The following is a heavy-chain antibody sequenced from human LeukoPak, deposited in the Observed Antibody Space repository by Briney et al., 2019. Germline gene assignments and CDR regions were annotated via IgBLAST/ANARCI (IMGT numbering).Heavy chain of an antibody. CDR3: ARDQNNWNEKDY. CDR2: ISSSSSYI. Sequence: PGGSLRLSCAASGFTFSSYSMNWVRQAPGKGLEWVSSISSSSSYIYYADSVKGRLTISRDNAKNSLYLQMNSLRAEDTAVYYCARDQNNWNEKDYWGQGTLVTVSS. V-gene: IGHV3-21*01. CDR1: GFTFSSYS. J-gene: IGHJ4*02. D-gene: IGHD1-1*01.